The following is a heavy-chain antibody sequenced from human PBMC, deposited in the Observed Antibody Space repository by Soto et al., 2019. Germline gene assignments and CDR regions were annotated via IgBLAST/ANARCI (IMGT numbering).Heavy chain of an antibody. V-gene: IGHV1-69*08. J-gene: IGHJ6*03. CDR1: GGSFNGYF. D-gene: IGHD1-20*01. CDR2: VIPSHGSE. Sequence: VQLVQSGAEMKKPGSSVRVSCKASGGSFNGYFITWVRQAPGQGLEWVGRVIPSHGSESQARKFGYRITLTADTLTNTAFLDLRTLHSDDVAVYYCATGITTSGYRRYMDVWGKGTKVNVSS. CDR3: ATGITTSGYRRYMDV.